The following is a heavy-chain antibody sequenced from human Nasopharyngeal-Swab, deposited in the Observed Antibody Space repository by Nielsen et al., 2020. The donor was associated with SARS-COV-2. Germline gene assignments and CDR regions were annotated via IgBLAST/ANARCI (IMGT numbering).Heavy chain of an antibody. Sequence: GESLKISCTASGFTFGDYGMSWFRQAPGKGLEWVGFIRDKDYGGTTEYAASVKGRVTISTDDSKSIAYLQMNSLRAEDTAVYYCARDGDYSGWELTDYWGQGTLVTVSS. V-gene: IGHV3-49*03. CDR3: ARDGDYSGWELTDY. CDR1: GFTFGDYG. CDR2: IRDKDYGGTT. D-gene: IGHD1-26*01. J-gene: IGHJ4*02.